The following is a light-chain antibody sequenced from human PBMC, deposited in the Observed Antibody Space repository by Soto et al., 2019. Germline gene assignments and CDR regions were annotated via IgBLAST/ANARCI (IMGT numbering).Light chain of an antibody. J-gene: IGKJ1*01. CDR1: QSLSSS. CDR3: QQYDNWPWT. Sequence: KLLTQSPGTLSWSPGERATLFCRASQSLSSSLAWYQQKSGQAPRLIIYGTSRRATGVPVRFSGSGSGTDFTLTISSLQSEDFGVYFCQQYDNWPWTFGQGTKVEMK. CDR2: GTS. V-gene: IGKV3-15*01.